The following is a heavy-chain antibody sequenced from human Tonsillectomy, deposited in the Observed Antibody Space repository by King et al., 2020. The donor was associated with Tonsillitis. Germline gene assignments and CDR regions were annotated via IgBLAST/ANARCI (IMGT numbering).Heavy chain of an antibody. CDR2: INPSGGST. CDR3: ARGDAMRSRFYYYMDV. V-gene: IGHV1-46*01. J-gene: IGHJ6*03. CDR1: GYTFTNHY. D-gene: IGHD2-2*01. Sequence: QLVQSGAEVKKPGASVKVSCKASGYTFTNHYMHWVRQAPGQGLEWMGIINPSGGSTGYAQKFQGRVTVTRDTSTSTVYMELSSLRSEDTAVYYCARGDAMRSRFYYYMDVWGKGTTVTVSS.